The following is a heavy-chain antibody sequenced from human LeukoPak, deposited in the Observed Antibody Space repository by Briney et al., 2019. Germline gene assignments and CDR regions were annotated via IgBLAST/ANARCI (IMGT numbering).Heavy chain of an antibody. Sequence: GESLRLSCAASGFTFTTYWMSWVRQLPGKGLEWVVNINQDGTEKYYVDSVKGRFTISRDNSKNTLYLQMISLRAEDTAVYYCARSPQEIFDFWGQGTLVTVFS. CDR3: ARSPQEIFDF. V-gene: IGHV3-7*03. CDR2: INQDGTEK. CDR1: GFTFTTYW. J-gene: IGHJ4*02.